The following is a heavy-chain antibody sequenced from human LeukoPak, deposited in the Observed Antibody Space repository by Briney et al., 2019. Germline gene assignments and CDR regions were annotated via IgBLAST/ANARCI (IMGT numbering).Heavy chain of an antibody. CDR2: ISSSSRTI. CDR1: GFTFSSYS. CDR3: ARGNSYGYLGWFDP. J-gene: IGHJ5*02. D-gene: IGHD5-18*01. Sequence: GGSLRLSCAASGFTFSSYSMNWVRQAPGKGLEWVSYISSSSRTIYDTDSVKGRFTISRDNAKNSLYLQMNSLRAEDTAVYYCARGNSYGYLGWFDPWGQGTLVTVSS. V-gene: IGHV3-48*04.